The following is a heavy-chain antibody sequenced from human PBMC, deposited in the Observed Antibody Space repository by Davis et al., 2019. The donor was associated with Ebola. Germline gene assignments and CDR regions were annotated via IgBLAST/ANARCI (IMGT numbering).Heavy chain of an antibody. Sequence: GESLKISCAASGFTFSSYDMHWVRQGTGKGLEWVSAIGTAGDTYYPGSVKGRFTISRENAKNSLYLQMNSLRAEETAVYYCARVRFGDTAVDYWGQGTLVTVSS. CDR1: GFTFSSYD. D-gene: IGHD5-18*01. CDR2: IGTAGDT. V-gene: IGHV3-13*01. CDR3: ARVRFGDTAVDY. J-gene: IGHJ4*02.